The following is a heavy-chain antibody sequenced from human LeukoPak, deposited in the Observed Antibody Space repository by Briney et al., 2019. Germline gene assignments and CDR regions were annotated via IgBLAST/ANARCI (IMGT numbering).Heavy chain of an antibody. CDR3: ARPRAGTTFGNYYYYMDV. V-gene: IGHV3-7*03. CDR2: IIEGGDLK. J-gene: IGHJ6*03. CDR1: GFTFSAYW. D-gene: IGHD6-19*01. Sequence: GGSLRLSCAASGFTFSAYWMTWVRQAPGKGLAWVANIIEGGDLKYYVDSVKGRFTISRDNTKSSLYLQMTSLRADDTAVYYCARPRAGTTFGNYYYYMDVWGKGTTVTVSS.